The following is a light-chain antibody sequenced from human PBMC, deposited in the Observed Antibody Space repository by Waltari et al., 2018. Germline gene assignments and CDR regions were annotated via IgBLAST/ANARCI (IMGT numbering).Light chain of an antibody. CDR1: SLRTSS. J-gene: IGLJ2*01. CDR2: GKE. V-gene: IGLV3-19*01. Sequence: SSGLTQDPAVSVALGQTIRITCRGDSLRTSSASWYQVKTGQAPVLVMFGKEKRPSGVPVRSAGESSETTSSLIMTGAQAEDEDDYYCSSQNGRASQVVFAGGTKVTVL. CDR3: SSQNGRASQVV.